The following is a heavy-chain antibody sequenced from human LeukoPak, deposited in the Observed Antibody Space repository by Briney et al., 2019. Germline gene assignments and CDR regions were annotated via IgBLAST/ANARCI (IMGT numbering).Heavy chain of an antibody. D-gene: IGHD2-2*01. CDR3: AKSRVGYDY. Sequence: GGSLRLSCAASGFTFNNFAMTWVRQAPGKGLEWASTVSGTGGNTYYADSVKGRFTISRDNSKNTLYLQMDSLRAEDTAVYYCAKSRVGYDYWGQGTLVTVSS. CDR1: GFTFNNFA. V-gene: IGHV3-23*01. CDR2: VSGTGGNT. J-gene: IGHJ4*02.